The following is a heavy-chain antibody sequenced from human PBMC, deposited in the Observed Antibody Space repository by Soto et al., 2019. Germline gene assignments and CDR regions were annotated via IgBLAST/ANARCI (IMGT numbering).Heavy chain of an antibody. CDR2: LYWDDDR. CDR3: ALKGFQTSCHYTEFFDH. D-gene: IGHD3-16*02. Sequence: QITLKEPGPILVKPTETLTLTCTFSGFSLNTPGVGVGWIRQPPGKALEWLALLYWDDDRRYSPSLENRLTITKDTSKNRVVLTMANVDPVDTGTYYCALKGFQTSCHYTEFFDHWGQGTLVTVSS. CDR1: GFSLNTPGVG. J-gene: IGHJ4*02. V-gene: IGHV2-5*02.